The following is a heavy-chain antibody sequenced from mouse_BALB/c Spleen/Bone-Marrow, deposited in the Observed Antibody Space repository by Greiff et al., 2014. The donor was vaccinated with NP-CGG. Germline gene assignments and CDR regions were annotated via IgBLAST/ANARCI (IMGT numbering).Heavy chain of an antibody. CDR2: ISSGGGYT. V-gene: IGHV5-6*01. J-gene: IGHJ4*01. D-gene: IGHD4-1*01. Sequence: VQLKESGGDLVKPGGSLKLSCAASGFTFSTYGMSWVRQTPGKRLEWVATISSGGGYTYYPDSVKGRFTISRDNANNTLYLQMSSLKSEDTAMYYCTRQRNWDHYAMDYWGQGTSVTVSS. CDR1: GFTFSTYG. CDR3: TRQRNWDHYAMDY.